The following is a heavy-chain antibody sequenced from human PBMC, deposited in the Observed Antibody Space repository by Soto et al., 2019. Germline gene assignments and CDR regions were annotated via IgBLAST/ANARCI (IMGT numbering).Heavy chain of an antibody. CDR3: AMEYCSSTSCYRDY. J-gene: IGHJ4*02. CDR1: GGTFSSYT. V-gene: IGHV1-69*02. Sequence: QVQLVQSGAEVKKPGSSVKVSCKASGGTFSSYTISWVRQAPGQGLEWMGRIIPILGIANYAQKLQGRVTISADKPTSTAYMELSSLRSEDTAVYYCAMEYCSSTSCYRDYWGQGTLVTVSS. D-gene: IGHD2-2*02. CDR2: IIPILGIA.